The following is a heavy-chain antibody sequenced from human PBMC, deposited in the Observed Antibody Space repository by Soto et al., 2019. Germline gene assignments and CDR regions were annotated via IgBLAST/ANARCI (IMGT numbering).Heavy chain of an antibody. V-gene: IGHV3-53*01. Sequence: EVQLVESGGGLVQPGGSLRLSCAASGFTISNNYMTWVRQAPGKGLECVSVIYTGGSAYYADSVKGRSTISRDASKNTLYLQVNSLRAEDTAVYYCARATRYFGSFDYWGQGILVTVSS. CDR3: ARATRYFGSFDY. J-gene: IGHJ4*02. CDR1: GFTISNNY. CDR2: IYTGGSA. D-gene: IGHD2-2*01.